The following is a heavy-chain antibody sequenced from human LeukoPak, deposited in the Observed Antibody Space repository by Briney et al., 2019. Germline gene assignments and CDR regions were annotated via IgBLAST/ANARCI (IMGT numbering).Heavy chain of an antibody. J-gene: IGHJ4*02. CDR1: GFSLSTSGVG. CDR3: AHRPYDFWSGSYFDY. CDR2: IYWNDDK. Sequence: VSGPTLVNPTQTLTLTCTFSGFSLSTSGVGVGWIRQPPGKALEWLALIYWNDDKRYSPSLKGRLTITKDTSKNQVVLTMTNMDPVDTATYYCAHRPYDFWSGSYFDYWGQGTLVTVSS. V-gene: IGHV2-5*01. D-gene: IGHD3-3*01.